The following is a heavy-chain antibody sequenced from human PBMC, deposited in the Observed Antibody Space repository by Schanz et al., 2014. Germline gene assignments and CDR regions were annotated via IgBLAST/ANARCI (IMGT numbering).Heavy chain of an antibody. CDR3: ATNSPFRMVRGSNAFDA. V-gene: IGHV1-24*01. Sequence: QVQLLQSGSEVKKPGASVKVSCEISGYTVSALAMHWVRQAPGKGLEWLGGFDGEDGETIYAQKFQGTVSMTEDTSTETAYMELSGLTSGDTAVYYCATNSPFRMVRGSNAFDAWGQGTMVTVSS. CDR2: FDGEDGET. D-gene: IGHD3-10*01. J-gene: IGHJ3*01. CDR1: GYTVSALA.